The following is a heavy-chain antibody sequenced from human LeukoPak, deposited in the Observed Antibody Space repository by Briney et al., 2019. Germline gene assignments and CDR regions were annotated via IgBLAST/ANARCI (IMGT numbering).Heavy chain of an antibody. CDR2: INHSGRT. D-gene: IGHD6-6*01. CDR1: GGSFSDYY. CDR3: ARGRSTKIAARLDLDF. V-gene: IGHV4-34*01. J-gene: IGHJ4*02. Sequence: SETLSLTCAVYGGSFSDYYWTWIRQPPGKGLEWVGEINHSGRTNYNPSLKSRLTVSLDTSKNQFSLEVNSVTAADTAVYYCARGRSTKIAARLDLDFWGQGTLVTVSS.